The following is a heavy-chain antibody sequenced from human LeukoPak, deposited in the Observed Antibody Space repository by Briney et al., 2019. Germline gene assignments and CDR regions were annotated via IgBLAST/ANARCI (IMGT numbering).Heavy chain of an antibody. CDR1: GFTFSSYG. Sequence: GGSLRLSCAASGFTFSSYGMSWVRQTPGKGLEWISTISSSGDITYYADSLKGRFTISRDNSKNTLYLQMSSLRAEDTAVYYCAKAPPNCNTVSCYADYWGQGTLVTVSS. CDR3: AKAPPNCNTVSCYADY. J-gene: IGHJ4*02. V-gene: IGHV3-23*01. D-gene: IGHD2-2*01. CDR2: ISSSGDIT.